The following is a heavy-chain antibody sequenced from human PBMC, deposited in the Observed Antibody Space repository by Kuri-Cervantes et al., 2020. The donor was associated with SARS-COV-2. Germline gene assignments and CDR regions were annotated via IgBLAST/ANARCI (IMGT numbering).Heavy chain of an antibody. CDR2: IIPIFATA. V-gene: IGHV1-69*13. CDR1: GYTFTGYY. CDR3: ASAPYYDFLTGHFSSEVLYGMDG. Sequence: SVKVSCKASGYTFTGYYMHWVRQAPGQGLEWMGGIIPIFATANYAQQFQGRVTITADQSTSTAYMELSSLRSEDTAVYYCASAPYYDFLTGHFSSEVLYGMDGWSQGTTVTVSS. D-gene: IGHD3-9*01. J-gene: IGHJ6*02.